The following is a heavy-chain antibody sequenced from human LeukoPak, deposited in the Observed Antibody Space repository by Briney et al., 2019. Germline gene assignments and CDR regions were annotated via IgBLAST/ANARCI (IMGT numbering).Heavy chain of an antibody. CDR3: ARVMGETYYDFWSGSGYFDY. CDR2: MNPNSGNT. V-gene: IGHV1-8*01. Sequence: ASVKVSCKASGYTFTSYDINWVRQATGQGLEWMGWMNPNSGNTGYAQKFQGRVTMTRNTSISTAYMELSSLRSEDTAVYYCARVMGETYYDFWSGSGYFDYWGQGTLVTVSS. CDR1: GYTFTSYD. D-gene: IGHD3-3*01. J-gene: IGHJ4*02.